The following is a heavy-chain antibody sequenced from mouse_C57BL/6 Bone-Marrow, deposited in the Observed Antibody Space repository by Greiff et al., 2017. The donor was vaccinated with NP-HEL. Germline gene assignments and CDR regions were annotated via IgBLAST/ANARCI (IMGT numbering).Heavy chain of an antibody. D-gene: IGHD2-1*01. J-gene: IGHJ4*01. Sequence: VQGVESGPELVRPGASVKISCKAPGYTFTSHWMQWVRQRPGQGLEWIGEIFPGSGSTYYNEKFKGKATLTVDTSSSTAYMQLSSLTSEDSAVYVCASYYYGTLYAMDYWGQGTSVTVSS. CDR1: GYTFTSHW. CDR3: ASYYYGTLYAMDY. V-gene: IGHV1-56*01. CDR2: IFPGSGST.